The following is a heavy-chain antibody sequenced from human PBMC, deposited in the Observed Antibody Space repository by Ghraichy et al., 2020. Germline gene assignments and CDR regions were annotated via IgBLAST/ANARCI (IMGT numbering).Heavy chain of an antibody. CDR1: GFTFSSYA. Sequence: GGSLRLSCAASGFTFSSYAMSWVRQAPGKGLEWVSAISGSGGSTYYADSVKGRFTISRDNSKNTLYLQMNSLRAEDTAVYYCAKVPPIFGVVETYYFDYWGQGTLVTVSS. D-gene: IGHD3-3*01. CDR2: ISGSGGST. V-gene: IGHV3-23*01. J-gene: IGHJ4*02. CDR3: AKVPPIFGVVETYYFDY.